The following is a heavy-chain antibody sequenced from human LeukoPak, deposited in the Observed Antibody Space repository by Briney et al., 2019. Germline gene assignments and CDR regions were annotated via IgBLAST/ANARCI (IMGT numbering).Heavy chain of an antibody. Sequence: GGSLRLSCAASGFTFSSYAMHWVRQAPGKGLEWVAVISYDGSNKYYADSVKGRFTISRDNSKNTLYLQINSLRAEDTAVYYCARGLPEWTWGQGTLVTVSS. CDR1: GFTFSSYA. J-gene: IGHJ4*02. D-gene: IGHD2-8*01. V-gene: IGHV3-30*01. CDR3: ARGLPEWT. CDR2: ISYDGSNK.